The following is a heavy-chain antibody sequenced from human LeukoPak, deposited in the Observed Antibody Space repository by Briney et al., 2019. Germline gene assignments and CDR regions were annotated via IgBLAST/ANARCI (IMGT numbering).Heavy chain of an antibody. CDR1: GGSISSSSYY. CDR3: ARGLSGYSYGYWGNWFDP. Sequence: SETLSLTCTVSGGSISSSSYYWGWIRQPPGKGLEWIGSIYYSGSTYYNPSLKSRVTISVDTSKNQFSLKLSSVTAADTAVYYCARGLSGYSYGYWGNWFDPWGQGTLVTVSS. V-gene: IGHV4-39*07. J-gene: IGHJ5*02. D-gene: IGHD5-18*01. CDR2: IYYSGST.